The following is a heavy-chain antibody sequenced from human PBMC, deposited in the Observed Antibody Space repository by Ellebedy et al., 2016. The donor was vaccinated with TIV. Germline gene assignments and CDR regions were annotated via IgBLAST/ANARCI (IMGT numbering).Heavy chain of an antibody. J-gene: IGHJ4*02. CDR3: SKARTVAEYFDA. CDR2: ISGDGSHK. D-gene: IGHD2-15*01. Sequence: PGGSLRLSCGASGFTFDRAAMHWVRQAPGKGPEWVALISGDGSHKYYADSVKGRFTISRDDSKNTLYLQMSGLRSEDAALYYCSKARTVAEYFDAWGQGTLVTVSS. V-gene: IGHV3-43*02. CDR1: GFTFDRAA.